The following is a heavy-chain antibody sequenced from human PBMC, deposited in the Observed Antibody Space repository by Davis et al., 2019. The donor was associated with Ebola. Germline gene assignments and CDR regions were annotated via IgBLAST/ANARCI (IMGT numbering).Heavy chain of an antibody. CDR1: GASISSSNYY. V-gene: IGHV4-39*01. CDR3: ARVYYDILTGYTPFDY. J-gene: IGHJ4*02. Sequence: SETLSLTCTVSGASISSSNYYWGWIRQPPGKGLEWIGSIYYSGSTYYNPSLKSRVTISVDTSKNQFSLKLSSVTAADTAVYYCARVYYDILTGYTPFDYWGQGTLVTVSS. CDR2: IYYSGST. D-gene: IGHD3-9*01.